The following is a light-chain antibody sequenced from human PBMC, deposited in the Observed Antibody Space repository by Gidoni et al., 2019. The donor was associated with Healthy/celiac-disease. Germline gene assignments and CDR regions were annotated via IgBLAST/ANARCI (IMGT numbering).Light chain of an antibody. J-gene: IGKJ1*01. CDR3: QHPGT. CDR1: QSVSSSY. CDR2: GAS. V-gene: IGKV3-20*01. Sequence: EIVLTQSPGTLSLSPGERATLSCRARQSVSSSYLAWYQQKPGQAPRLLIYGASSRATGIPDRFSGSGSGTVFTLTISRLEPEAFAVYYCQHPGTFGQGTKVEIK.